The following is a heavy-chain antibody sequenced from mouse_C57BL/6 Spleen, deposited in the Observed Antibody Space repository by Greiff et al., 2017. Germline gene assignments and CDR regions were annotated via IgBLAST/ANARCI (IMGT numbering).Heavy chain of an antibody. CDR2: IDPEDGDT. CDR1: GFNIKDSY. Sequence: EVQLVESGAELVRPGASVKLSCTASGFNIKDSYMHWVKQRPEQGLEWIGRIDPEDGDTEYAPKFQGKATMTADTSSNTAYLQLSSLTSEDTAVYYCTTNYYGSSYWYFDVWGTGTTVTVSS. J-gene: IGHJ1*03. CDR3: TTNYYGSSYWYFDV. D-gene: IGHD1-1*01. V-gene: IGHV14-1*01.